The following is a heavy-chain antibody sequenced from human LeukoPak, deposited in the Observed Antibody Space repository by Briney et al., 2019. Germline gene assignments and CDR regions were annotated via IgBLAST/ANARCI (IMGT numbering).Heavy chain of an antibody. D-gene: IGHD4-11*01. Sequence: GGSLRLSCAASGVTYSHYGMHWVRQAPGKGLEWVAVIWSDGTEKYYGDAVKGRFTISRDNSRNTLYLQMNSLRGEDTAVYYCAKDAQRGFDYSNSLEYWGQGTLVTVSS. CDR2: IWSDGTEK. J-gene: IGHJ4*02. V-gene: IGHV3-33*06. CDR3: AKDAQRGFDYSNSLEY. CDR1: GVTYSHYG.